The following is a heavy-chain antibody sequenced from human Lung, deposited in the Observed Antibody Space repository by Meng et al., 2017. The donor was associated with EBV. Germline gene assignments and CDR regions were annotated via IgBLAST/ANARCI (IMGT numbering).Heavy chain of an antibody. CDR2: ITNTGGGT. J-gene: IGHJ4*02. V-gene: IGHV3-23*01. CDR3: AKESGTYDYFDY. CDR1: GFTFSTYA. D-gene: IGHD4-17*01. Sequence: ELRLLESGGGLVQPGGSLTLSCTASGFTFSTYAMSWVRQAPGKGLEWVSGITNTGGGTYYADSVKGRFTISRDTSKNTLYLQMTSLGAEDTAVYYCAKESGTYDYFDYWGQGTLVTVSS.